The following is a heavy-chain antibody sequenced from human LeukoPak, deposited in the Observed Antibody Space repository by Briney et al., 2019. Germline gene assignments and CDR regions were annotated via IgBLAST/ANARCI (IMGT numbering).Heavy chain of an antibody. CDR1: GGSISSYY. CDR3: ARALWGYAPDDYSSFDY. D-gene: IGHD4-11*01. J-gene: IGHJ4*02. V-gene: IGHV4-59*08. CDR2: IYYSGST. Sequence: SETLSLTCTVSGGSISSYYWGWIRQPPGKGLEWIGYIYYSGSTNYNPSLKSRVTISVDTSKNQFSLKLSSVTAADTAVYYCARALWGYAPDDYSSFDYWGQGTLVTVSS.